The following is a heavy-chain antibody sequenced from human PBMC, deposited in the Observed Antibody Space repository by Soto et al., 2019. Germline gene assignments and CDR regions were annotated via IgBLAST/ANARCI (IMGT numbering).Heavy chain of an antibody. CDR1: RFTFSSYA. CDR2: ISYDGSNK. J-gene: IGHJ4*02. Sequence: QVQLVESGGGVVQPGRSLRLSCAASRFTFSSYAMHWVRQAPGKGLEWVAVISYDGSNKYYADSVKGRFTISRDNSKNTLYLQMNSLRAEDTAVYYCASGDVDSYFDYWGQGTLVTVSS. CDR3: ASGDVDSYFDY. D-gene: IGHD3-22*01. V-gene: IGHV3-30-3*01.